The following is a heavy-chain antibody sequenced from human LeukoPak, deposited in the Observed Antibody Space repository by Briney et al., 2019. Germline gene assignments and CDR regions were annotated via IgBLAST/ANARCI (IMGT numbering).Heavy chain of an antibody. CDR3: ARQPIYEAYFDF. Sequence: PPGGSLRLSCAASGFPFDRYWMSWVRLAPGKGLEWVANIKHDGSEKTFVDPVKGRFTISRDNAENSLYLQMNSLRAEDTAVYYCARQPIYEAYFDFWGQGTLVTVSS. CDR2: IKHDGSEK. J-gene: IGHJ4*02. CDR1: GFPFDRYW. D-gene: IGHD3-16*01. V-gene: IGHV3-7*01.